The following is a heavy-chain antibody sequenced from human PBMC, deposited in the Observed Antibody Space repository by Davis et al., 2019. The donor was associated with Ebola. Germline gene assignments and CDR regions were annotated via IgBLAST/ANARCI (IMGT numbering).Heavy chain of an antibody. J-gene: IGHJ5*02. CDR3: ARFRDDYVWGSYRQNWFDP. CDR1: GGSFSGYY. D-gene: IGHD3-16*02. Sequence: GSLRLSCAVYGGSFSGYYWSRIRKPPGKGLEWIGEINHSGSTNYNPSLKSRVTISVDTSKNQFSLKLSSVTAADTAVYYCARFRDDYVWGSYRQNWFDPWGQGTLVTVSS. V-gene: IGHV4-34*01. CDR2: INHSGST.